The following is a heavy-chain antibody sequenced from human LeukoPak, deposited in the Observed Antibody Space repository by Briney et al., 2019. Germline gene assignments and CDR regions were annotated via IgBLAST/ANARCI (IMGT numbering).Heavy chain of an antibody. Sequence: GASVKVSCKVSGYTLTELSMHWVRQAPGKGLEWMGGFDPEDGETIYAQKFQGRVTMTEDTSTDTAYTELSSLRSEDTAVYYCATARSSFIAVADPYYYYYGMDVWGQGTTVTVSS. D-gene: IGHD6-19*01. CDR2: FDPEDGET. V-gene: IGHV1-24*01. CDR1: GYTLTELS. CDR3: ATARSSFIAVADPYYYYYGMDV. J-gene: IGHJ6*02.